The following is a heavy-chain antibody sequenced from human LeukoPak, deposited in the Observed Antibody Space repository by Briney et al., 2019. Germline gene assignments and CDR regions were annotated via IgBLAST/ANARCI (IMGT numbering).Heavy chain of an antibody. D-gene: IGHD3-10*01. CDR1: GFTFSSYA. Sequence: TGGSLRLSCAASGFTFSSYAMSWVRQAPGKGLEWVSAISGSGGSTYYADSVKGRFTISRDNSKNTLYLQMNSLRAEDTAVYYCAKVGRGSSDAFDIWGQGTMVTVSS. CDR2: ISGSGGST. CDR3: AKVGRGSSDAFDI. V-gene: IGHV3-23*01. J-gene: IGHJ3*02.